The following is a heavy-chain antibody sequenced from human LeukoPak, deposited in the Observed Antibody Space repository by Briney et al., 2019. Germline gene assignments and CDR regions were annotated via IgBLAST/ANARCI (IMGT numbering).Heavy chain of an antibody. D-gene: IGHD3-22*01. Sequence: GGSLRLSCAASGFTFSSYAMSWVRQAPGKGLEWVSAISGSGGSTYYADSVKGRFTISRDNSKNTLYLQMNSLRAEDTAVYYCARDDSSGYYYYMDVWGKGTTVTISS. CDR3: ARDDSSGYYYYMDV. V-gene: IGHV3-23*01. CDR1: GFTFSSYA. CDR2: ISGSGGST. J-gene: IGHJ6*03.